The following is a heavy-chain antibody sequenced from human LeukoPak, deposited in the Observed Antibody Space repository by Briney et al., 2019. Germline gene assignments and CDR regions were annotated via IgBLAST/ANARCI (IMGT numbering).Heavy chain of an antibody. CDR3: ARHYCTGDNCYYFDY. V-gene: IGHV4-59*01. D-gene: IGHD2-15*01. CDR2: VYYSGST. Sequence: SETLSPTCTVSGGSISSYYWSWIRQPPGKGLEWIGFVYYSGSTNYNPSLKSRVTLSVDTSKNQFSLKLNSVTAADTAVYYCARHYCTGDNCYYFDYWGQGTLVTVSS. CDR1: GGSISSYY. J-gene: IGHJ4*02.